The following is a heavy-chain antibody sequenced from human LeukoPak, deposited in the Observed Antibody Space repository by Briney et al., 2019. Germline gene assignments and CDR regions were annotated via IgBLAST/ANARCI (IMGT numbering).Heavy chain of an antibody. CDR1: GFTVSSNY. V-gene: IGHV3-66*02. J-gene: IGHJ6*03. Sequence: GGSLRLCCAASGFTVSSNYMSWVRQAPGRGLEWVSVIYSGGSTYYADSVKGRFSISRDNSKNTLYLQMNSLRPEDTAVYYCASDDSGSYSQSAYYYYMGVWGKGTTVTVSS. D-gene: IGHD1-26*01. CDR2: IYSGGST. CDR3: ASDDSGSYSQSAYYYYMGV.